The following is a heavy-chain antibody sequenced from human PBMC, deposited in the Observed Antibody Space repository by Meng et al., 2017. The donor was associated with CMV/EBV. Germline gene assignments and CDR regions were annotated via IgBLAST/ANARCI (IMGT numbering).Heavy chain of an antibody. CDR3: ARDADYDILTGLSPTLFPNWFDP. CDR1: GFTFSSYW. D-gene: IGHD3-9*01. CDR2: IKQDGSEK. J-gene: IGHJ5*02. Sequence: GGSLRLSCAASGFTFSSYWMSWVRQAPGKGLEWVANIKQDGSEKYYVDSVKGRFTISRDNAKNSLYLQMNSLRAEDTAVYYCARDADYDILTGLSPTLFPNWFDPWGQGTLVTVSS. V-gene: IGHV3-7*01.